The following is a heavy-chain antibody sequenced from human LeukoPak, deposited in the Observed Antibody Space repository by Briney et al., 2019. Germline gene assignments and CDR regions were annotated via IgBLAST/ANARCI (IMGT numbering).Heavy chain of an antibody. J-gene: IGHJ4*02. D-gene: IGHD3-10*01. CDR1: GFTFSSYW. CDR2: IRYDGSNK. CDR3: AKDLPPVGFGEFPPY. Sequence: GGSLRLSCAASGFTFSSYWMSWVRQAPGKGLEWVAFIRYDGSNKYYADSVKGRFTISRDNSKNTLYLQMNSLRAEDTAVYYCAKDLPPVGFGEFPPYWGQGTLVTVSS. V-gene: IGHV3-30*02.